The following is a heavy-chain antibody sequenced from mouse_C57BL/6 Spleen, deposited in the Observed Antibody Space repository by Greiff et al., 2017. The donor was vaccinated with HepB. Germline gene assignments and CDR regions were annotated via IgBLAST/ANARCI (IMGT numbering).Heavy chain of an antibody. CDR1: GYTFTSYW. CDR2: IDPSDSYT. J-gene: IGHJ4*01. V-gene: IGHV1-50*01. CDR3: ARRGYSNMGDY. Sequence: QVQLQQPGAELVKPGASVKLSCKASGYTFTSYWMQWVKQRPGQGLEWIGEIDPSDSYTNYNQKFKGKATLTVDTSSSTAYMQLSSLTSEDSAVYYCARRGYSNMGDYWGQGTSVTVSS. D-gene: IGHD2-5*01.